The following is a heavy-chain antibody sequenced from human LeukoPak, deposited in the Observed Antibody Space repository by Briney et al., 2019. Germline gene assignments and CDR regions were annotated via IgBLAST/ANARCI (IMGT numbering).Heavy chain of an antibody. Sequence: GESLKISCKGSGYIFTSYWIVWVRQMPGKGLEWMGIIYAADSDTRYSPSFQGHVTISVDKSISTAYLRWNSLKASDTAMYYCARKISLNGREFDYWGQGTLVTVSS. V-gene: IGHV5-51*01. D-gene: IGHD2-15*01. CDR3: ARKISLNGREFDY. J-gene: IGHJ4*02. CDR1: GYIFTSYW. CDR2: IYAADSDT.